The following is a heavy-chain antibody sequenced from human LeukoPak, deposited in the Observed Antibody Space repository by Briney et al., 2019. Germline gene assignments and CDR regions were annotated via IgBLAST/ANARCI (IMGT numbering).Heavy chain of an antibody. D-gene: IGHD1-7*01. CDR2: ISKDGSDK. V-gene: IGHV3-30*03. CDR1: GFTFSSYS. J-gene: IGHJ4*02. CDR3: ARDYWWNYDY. Sequence: GGSLRLSCAASGFTFSSYSMNWVRQAPGKGLEWVAVISKDGSDKYYPGSVRGRFTISRDNSKNTIYLQMDSLRAEDTAIYYCARDYWWNYDYWGQGTLVTVS.